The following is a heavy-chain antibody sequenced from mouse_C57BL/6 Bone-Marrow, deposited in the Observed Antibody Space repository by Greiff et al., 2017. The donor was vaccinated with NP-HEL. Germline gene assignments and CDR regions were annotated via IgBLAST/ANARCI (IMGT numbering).Heavy chain of an antibody. CDR3: ARHGGSSPFYWYFDV. CDR2: IWSDGST. Sequence: VQLQQSGPGLVAPSQSLSITCTVSGFSLTSYGVHWVRQPPGKGLEWLVVIWSDGSTTYNSALKSRLSISKDNSKSQVFLKMNSLQTDDTAMYYCARHGGSSPFYWYFDVWGTGTTVTVSS. J-gene: IGHJ1*03. V-gene: IGHV2-6-1*01. CDR1: GFSLTSYG. D-gene: IGHD1-1*01.